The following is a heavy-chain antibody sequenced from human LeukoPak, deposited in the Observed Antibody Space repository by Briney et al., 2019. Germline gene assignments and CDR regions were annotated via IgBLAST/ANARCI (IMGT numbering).Heavy chain of an antibody. Sequence: GASVTVSCKASGGTFSIYTISWVRQAPGQGLEWMGRIIPILGIANYAQKFQGRVTITADKSTSTAYMELSSLRSEDTAVYYCARLGGGNDYWGQGTLVTVSS. CDR2: IIPILGIA. CDR3: ARLGGGNDY. D-gene: IGHD4-23*01. CDR1: GGTFSIYT. V-gene: IGHV1-69*02. J-gene: IGHJ4*02.